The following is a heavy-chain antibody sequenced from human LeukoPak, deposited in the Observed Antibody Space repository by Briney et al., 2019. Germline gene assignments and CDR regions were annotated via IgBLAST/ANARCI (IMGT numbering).Heavy chain of an antibody. CDR2: INHSGST. J-gene: IGHJ5*02. Sequence: SETLSLTYAVYGGSFSGYYWSWIRQPPGKGLEWIGEINHSGSTNYNPSLKSRVTISVDTSKNQFSLKLSSVTAADTAVYYCARVPGYSSRTNWFDPWGQGTLVTVSS. CDR3: ARVPGYSSRTNWFDP. D-gene: IGHD6-13*01. CDR1: GGSFSGYY. V-gene: IGHV4-34*01.